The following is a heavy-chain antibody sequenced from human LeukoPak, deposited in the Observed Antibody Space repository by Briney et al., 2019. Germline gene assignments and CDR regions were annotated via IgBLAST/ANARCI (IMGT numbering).Heavy chain of an antibody. D-gene: IGHD1-1*01. V-gene: IGHV1-2*02. J-gene: IGHJ4*02. Sequence: ASVKVSCKASGYTFTGYYMHWVRQAPGQGLEWMGWINPNSGGTNYAQKFQGRVTMTRDTSISTAYMELSSLRSEDTAVYYCARGKGRPGTVRGYFDYWGQGTLVTVSS. CDR3: ARGKGRPGTVRGYFDY. CDR2: INPNSGGT. CDR1: GYTFTGYY.